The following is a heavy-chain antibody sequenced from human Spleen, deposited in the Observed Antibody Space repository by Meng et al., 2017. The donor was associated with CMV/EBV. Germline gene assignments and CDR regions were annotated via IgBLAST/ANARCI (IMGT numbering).Heavy chain of an antibody. CDR3: ARDIPGDFWSGYCVDH. CDR2: ISSSARTI. V-gene: IGHV3-11*04. Sequence: FPFSDYYMSWLRQAPGKGLEWVSYISSSARTIYYADSVKGRFTISRDNAKNSLYLQMNSLRAEDTAIYYCARDIPGDFWSGYCVDHWGQGTLVTVSS. D-gene: IGHD3-3*01. CDR1: FPFSDYY. J-gene: IGHJ4*02.